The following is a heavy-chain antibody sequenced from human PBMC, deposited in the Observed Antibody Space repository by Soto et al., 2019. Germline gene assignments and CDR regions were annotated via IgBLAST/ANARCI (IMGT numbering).Heavy chain of an antibody. CDR3: ARYVPGLRFLEWSTRPHNWFDP. CDR2: INHSGST. V-gene: IGHV4-34*01. J-gene: IGHJ5*02. D-gene: IGHD3-3*01. CDR1: GGSFSGYY. Sequence: SETLSLTCAVYGGSFSGYYWSWIRQPPGKGLEWIGEINHSGSTNYNPSPKSRVTISVDTSKNQFSLKLSSVTAADTAVYYCARYVPGLRFLEWSTRPHNWFDPWGQGTLVTVSS.